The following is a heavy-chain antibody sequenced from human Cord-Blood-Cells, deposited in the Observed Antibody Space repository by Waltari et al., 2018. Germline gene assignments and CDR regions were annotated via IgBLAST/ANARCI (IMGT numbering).Heavy chain of an antibody. CDR1: GGSISSGDYY. CDR3: ARDYAWYSSSWYPQPGAFDI. D-gene: IGHD6-13*01. Sequence: QVQLQESGPGLVKPSQTLSLTCTVSGGSISSGDYYWSWIRQPPGKGLEWIGYIDYSGSTYYNPSLKSRVTISVDTSKNQFSLKLSSVTAADTAVYYCARDYAWYSSSWYPQPGAFDIWGQGTMVTVSS. V-gene: IGHV4-30-4*01. J-gene: IGHJ3*02. CDR2: IDYSGST.